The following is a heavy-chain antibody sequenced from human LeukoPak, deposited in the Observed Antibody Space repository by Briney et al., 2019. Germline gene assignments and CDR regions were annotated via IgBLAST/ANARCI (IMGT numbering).Heavy chain of an antibody. CDR2: IYYSGRT. D-gene: IGHD2-21*01. J-gene: IGHJ4*02. CDR3: ARGVVIAPQTFDY. Sequence: PSETLSLTCSVSGGSISSYYWSWIRQPPGRGLEWIGYIYYSGRTSYNPSLKSRVTISVDTSKNQFSLKLSSVTAADTAVYYCARGVVIAPQTFDYWGQGTLVTVSS. V-gene: IGHV4-59*01. CDR1: GGSISSYY.